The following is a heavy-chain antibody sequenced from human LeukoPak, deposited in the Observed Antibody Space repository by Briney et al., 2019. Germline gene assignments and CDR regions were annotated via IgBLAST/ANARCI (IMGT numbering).Heavy chain of an antibody. Sequence: GASVKVSCKGSGYTFTSYYMHWVRQAPGQGLEWMGIINPSGGSTSYAQKVQGRVTMTRDTSTSTVYMELSSLRSEDTAVYYCAFSPRDYLEDFQHWGQGTLVTVSS. CDR1: GYTFTSYY. V-gene: IGHV1-46*03. CDR3: AFSPRDYLEDFQH. CDR2: INPSGGST. J-gene: IGHJ1*01. D-gene: IGHD4-11*01.